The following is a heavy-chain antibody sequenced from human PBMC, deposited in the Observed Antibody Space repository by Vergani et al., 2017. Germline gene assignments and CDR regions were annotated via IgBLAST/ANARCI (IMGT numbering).Heavy chain of an antibody. J-gene: IGHJ4*02. CDR2: INAGNGNT. D-gene: IGHD2-15*01. Sequence: QVQLVQSGAEVKKPGASVKVSCKASGYTFTSYAMHWVRQAPGQRLEWMGWINAGNGNTKYSQKFKGRFTITRDTSASTAYMELSSLRSEDTAVYYCARVVCSGGSCYGADYWGQGTLVTVS. V-gene: IGHV1-3*01. CDR3: ARVVCSGGSCYGADY. CDR1: GYTFTSYA.